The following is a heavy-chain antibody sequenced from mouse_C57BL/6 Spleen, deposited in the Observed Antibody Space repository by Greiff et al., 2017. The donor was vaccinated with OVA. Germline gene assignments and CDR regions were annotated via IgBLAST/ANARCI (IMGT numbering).Heavy chain of an antibody. D-gene: IGHD2-3*01. Sequence: VHVKQSGPELVKPGASVKISCKASGYSFTDYNMNWVKQSNGKSLEWIGVINPNYGTTSYNQKFKGKATLTVDQSSSTAYMQLNSLTSEDSAVYYCARTGDGYYPYYYAMDYWGQGTSVTVSS. J-gene: IGHJ4*01. CDR1: GYSFTDYN. V-gene: IGHV1-39*01. CDR3: ARTGDGYYPYYYAMDY. CDR2: INPNYGTT.